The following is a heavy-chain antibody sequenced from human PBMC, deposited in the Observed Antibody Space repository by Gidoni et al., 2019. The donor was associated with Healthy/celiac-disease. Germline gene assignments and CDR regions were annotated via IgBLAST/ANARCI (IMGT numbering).Heavy chain of an antibody. CDR2: INPSGGST. V-gene: IGHV1-46*01. Sequence: QVQLVQSGAEVKKPGASVKVSCKASGYTFTSYYMHWVRQAPGQGLEWMGIINPSGGSTSYAQKFQGRVTMTRDTSTSTVYMELSSLRSEDTAVYYCARDRKHYDSSGYYYDSKMYYFDYWGQGTLVTVSS. CDR3: ARDRKHYDSSGYYYDSKMYYFDY. D-gene: IGHD3-22*01. CDR1: GYTFTSYY. J-gene: IGHJ4*02.